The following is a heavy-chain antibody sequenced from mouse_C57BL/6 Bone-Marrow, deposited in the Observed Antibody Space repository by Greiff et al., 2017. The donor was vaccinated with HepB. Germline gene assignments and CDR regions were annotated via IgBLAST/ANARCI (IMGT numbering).Heavy chain of an antibody. D-gene: IGHD2-4*01. V-gene: IGHV1-69*01. CDR2: IDPSDSYT. CDR3: ARLDYEDY. Sequence: VQLQQPGAELVMPGASVKLSCKASGYTFTSYWMHWVKQRPGQGLEWIGEIDPSDSYTNYNQKFKGKSTLTVDKSSSTAYMQLSSLTSEDSAVYYCARLDYEDYWGQGTTLTVSS. J-gene: IGHJ2*01. CDR1: GYTFTSYW.